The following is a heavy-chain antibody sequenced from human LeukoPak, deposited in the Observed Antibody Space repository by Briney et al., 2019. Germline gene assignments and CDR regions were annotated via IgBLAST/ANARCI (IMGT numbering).Heavy chain of an antibody. CDR3: IAAAGTVRFDP. Sequence: ASVKVSCKASGYTFTGYYMHWVRQAPGQGLEWMGWINPNSGGTNYAQKFQGRVTMTRDTSISTAYMELSRLRSDDTAVYYSIAAAGTVRFDPWGQGTLVTVSS. V-gene: IGHV1-2*02. CDR1: GYTFTGYY. J-gene: IGHJ5*02. D-gene: IGHD6-13*01. CDR2: INPNSGGT.